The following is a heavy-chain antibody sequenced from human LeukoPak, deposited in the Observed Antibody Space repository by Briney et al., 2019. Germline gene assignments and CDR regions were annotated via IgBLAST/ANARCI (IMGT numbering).Heavy chain of an antibody. Sequence: ASVKVSCKASGYTFTGYYMHWVRQAPGQGLEWMGWINPNSGGTNYAQKFQGRVTMTRDTSISAAYMELSRLRSDDTAVYYCARDRRREYYYDSSGLKDYWGQGTLVTVSS. V-gene: IGHV1-2*02. CDR2: INPNSGGT. CDR3: ARDRRREYYYDSSGLKDY. D-gene: IGHD3-22*01. CDR1: GYTFTGYY. J-gene: IGHJ4*02.